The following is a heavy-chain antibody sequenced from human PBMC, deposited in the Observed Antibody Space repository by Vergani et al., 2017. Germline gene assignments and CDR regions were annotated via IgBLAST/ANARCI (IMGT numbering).Heavy chain of an antibody. V-gene: IGHV3-9*01. Sequence: EVQLLESGGGLVQPGGSLRLSCAASGFTFDDYAMHWVRQAPGKGLEWVSGISWNSGSIGYADSVKGRFTISRDNAKNSLYLQMNSLRAEDTALYYCAKERGCGGSCPNDAFDIWGQGTMVTVSS. D-gene: IGHD2-15*01. CDR3: AKERGCGGSCPNDAFDI. J-gene: IGHJ3*02. CDR1: GFTFDDYA. CDR2: ISWNSGSI.